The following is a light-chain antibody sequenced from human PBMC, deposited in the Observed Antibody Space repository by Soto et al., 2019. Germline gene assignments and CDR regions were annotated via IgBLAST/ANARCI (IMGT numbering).Light chain of an antibody. CDR3: QQRSNWTGT. CDR2: DAS. CDR1: QSVSSY. J-gene: IGKJ4*01. V-gene: IGKV3-11*01. Sequence: EIVLTQSPAPLSLSPGERATLSCRASQSVSSYLAWYQQKPGQAPRLLIYDASNEATGIPARFSGSGSGTDFAHTISSLEPEDFADYYCQQRSNWTGTFGGWTKVESK.